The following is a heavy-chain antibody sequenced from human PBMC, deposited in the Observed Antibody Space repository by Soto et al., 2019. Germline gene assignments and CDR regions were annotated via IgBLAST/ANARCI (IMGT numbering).Heavy chain of an antibody. D-gene: IGHD3-16*01. J-gene: IGHJ4*02. CDR2: IYYSGST. CDR3: ARDPLGTPFGYFKY. CDR1: GGSISSGGYY. Sequence: QAQLQESGPGLVKPSQTLSLTCTVSGGSISSGGYYWSWIRHHPGKGPEWIGNIYYSGSTYYNPSLKSRVTISVDTSKNQFSLKLSSVTAADTAVYYCARDPLGTPFGYFKYWGQGTLVNVSS. V-gene: IGHV4-31*03.